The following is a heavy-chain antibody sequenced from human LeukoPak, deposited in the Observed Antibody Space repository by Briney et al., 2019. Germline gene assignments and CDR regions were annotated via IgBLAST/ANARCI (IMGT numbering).Heavy chain of an antibody. Sequence: GGSLRLSCAASGFTLSSYGMHWVRQAPGRGLEWVAFIRYDGSNKYYADSVKGRFTISRVNSKNTLYLQMNSLRAEDTAVYYCAKDLGLWFGELPNPFDYWGQGTLVTVSS. D-gene: IGHD3-10*01. J-gene: IGHJ4*02. CDR2: IRYDGSNK. CDR3: AKDLGLWFGELPNPFDY. V-gene: IGHV3-30*02. CDR1: GFTLSSYG.